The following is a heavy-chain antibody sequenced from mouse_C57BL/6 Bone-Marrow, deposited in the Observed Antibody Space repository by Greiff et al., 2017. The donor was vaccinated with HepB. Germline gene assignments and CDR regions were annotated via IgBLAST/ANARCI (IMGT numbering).Heavy chain of an antibody. D-gene: IGHD2-3*01. CDR3: TTGDDGDYGGDWYFDV. V-gene: IGHV14-4*01. CDR2: IDPENGDT. CDR1: GFNIKDDY. Sequence: VQLQQSGAELVRPGASVKLSCTASGFNIKDDYMHWVKQRPEQGLEWIGWIDPENGDTEYASKFQGKATITADTSSNTAYLQLSSLTSEDTAVYYCTTGDDGDYGGDWYFDVWGTGTTVTVSS. J-gene: IGHJ1*03.